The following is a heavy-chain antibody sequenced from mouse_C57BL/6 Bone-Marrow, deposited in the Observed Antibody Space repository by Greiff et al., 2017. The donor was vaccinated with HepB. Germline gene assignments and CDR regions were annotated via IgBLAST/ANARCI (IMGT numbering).Heavy chain of an antibody. CDR2: ISSGSSTI. V-gene: IGHV5-17*01. D-gene: IGHD1-1*01. CDR3: ARTGGSSLWFAY. Sequence: EVKLMESGGGLVKPGGSLKLSCAASGFTFSDYGMHWVRQAPEKGLEWVAYISSGSSTIYYADTVKGRFTISRDNAKNTLFLQMTSLRSEDTAMYYCARTGGSSLWFAYWGQGTLVTVSA. J-gene: IGHJ3*01. CDR1: GFTFSDYG.